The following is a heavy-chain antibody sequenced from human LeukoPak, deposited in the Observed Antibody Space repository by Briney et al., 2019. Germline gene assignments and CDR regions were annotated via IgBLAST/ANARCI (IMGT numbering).Heavy chain of an antibody. V-gene: IGHV4-59*01. CDR1: GGSISSYY. CDR2: IYHSGST. CDR3: ARLSYSSGWYYYYGMHV. D-gene: IGHD6-19*01. J-gene: IGHJ6*02. Sequence: PSETLSLTCTVSGGSISSYYWSWIRQPPGKGLEWIGYIYHSGSTNYNTSLKSRVTISVDTSKNQFSLKLSSVTAADTAVYYCARLSYSSGWYYYYGMHVWGQGTTVTVSS.